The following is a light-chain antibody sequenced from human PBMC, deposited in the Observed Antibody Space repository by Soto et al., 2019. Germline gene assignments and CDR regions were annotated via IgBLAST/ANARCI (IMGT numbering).Light chain of an antibody. CDR1: SSNIGSSY. J-gene: IGLJ3*02. V-gene: IGLV1-47*01. CDR2: KDN. Sequence: QLVLTQPPSASGTPGQRVTISCSGSSSNIGSSYVYWYQQVPGTAPKLLIYKDNQRTSGVTDRFSGAKSGTSASLAISGLRSEDEADYYCAAWDDSLSAWVFGGGTKLTVL. CDR3: AAWDDSLSAWV.